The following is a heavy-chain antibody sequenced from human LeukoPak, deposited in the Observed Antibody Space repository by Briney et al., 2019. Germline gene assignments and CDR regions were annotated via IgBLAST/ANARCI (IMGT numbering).Heavy chain of an antibody. V-gene: IGHV4-30-4*08. Sequence: PSETLSLTCTVSGGSISSSSYYWGWIRQPPGNGLEWIGYIYYSGSTYYNPSLKSRVTISVDTSKNQFSLRLSSVTAADTAVYYCARDLYSGYDFDYWGQGALVTVSS. CDR2: IYYSGST. CDR3: ARDLYSGYDFDY. CDR1: GGSISSSSYY. D-gene: IGHD5-12*01. J-gene: IGHJ4*02.